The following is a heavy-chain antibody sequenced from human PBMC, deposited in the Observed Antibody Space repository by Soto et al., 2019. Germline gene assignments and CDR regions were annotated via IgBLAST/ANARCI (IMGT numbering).Heavy chain of an antibody. CDR1: GFTFSSYG. Sequence: GGSLRLSCAASGFTFSSYGMHWVRQAPGKGLEWVAVISYDGSNKYYADSVKGRFTISRDNSKNTLYLQMNSLRAEDTAVYYCAKDSAGDPSRAYYYYYYGMDVWGQGTTVTVSS. CDR2: ISYDGSNK. CDR3: AKDSAGDPSRAYYYYYYGMDV. D-gene: IGHD4-17*01. V-gene: IGHV3-30*18. J-gene: IGHJ6*02.